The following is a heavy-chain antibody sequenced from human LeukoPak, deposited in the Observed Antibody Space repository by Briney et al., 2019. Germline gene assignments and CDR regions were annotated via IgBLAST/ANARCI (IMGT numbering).Heavy chain of an antibody. D-gene: IGHD3-22*01. CDR3: ARDLGHYYDSSVFFDF. CDR2: ISAYNGYSGNT. V-gene: IGHV1-18*04. Sequence: GASVKVSCKASGYTFTGYYMHWVRQAPGQGLEWMGWISAYNGYSGNTIYAQNFQGRVTMTTDTSTSTAYMELRSLRFDDTAVYYCARDLGHYYDSSVFFDFWGQGTLVTVSS. CDR1: GYTFTGYY. J-gene: IGHJ4*02.